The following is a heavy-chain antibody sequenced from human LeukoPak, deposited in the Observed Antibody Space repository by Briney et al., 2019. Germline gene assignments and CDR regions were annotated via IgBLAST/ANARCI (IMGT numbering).Heavy chain of an antibody. CDR1: GGSISSSSYY. D-gene: IGHD6-13*01. Sequence: SETLSLTCTVSGGSISSSSYYWGWLRQPPGKGLEWLGSIYYSGNTYYNPSLKSRVTISVDTSKKQFSLKLSSVTAADTAVYYCAAGYSSSWYVRYFDYWGQGTLVTVSS. CDR3: AAGYSSSWYVRYFDY. J-gene: IGHJ4*02. V-gene: IGHV4-39*01. CDR2: IYYSGNT.